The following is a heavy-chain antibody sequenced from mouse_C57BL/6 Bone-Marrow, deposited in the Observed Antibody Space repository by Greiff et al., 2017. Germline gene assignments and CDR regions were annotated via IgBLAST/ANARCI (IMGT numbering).Heavy chain of an antibody. Sequence: VKLMESGPGLVAPSQSLSITCTVSGFSLTSYGVDWVRQSPGKGLEWLGVIWGVGSTNYNSALKSRLSISKDNSKSQVFLKMNSLQTDDTAMYYCASYYYGSSYGMDYWGQGTSVTVSS. CDR2: IWGVGST. CDR3: ASYYYGSSYGMDY. J-gene: IGHJ4*01. D-gene: IGHD1-1*01. CDR1: GFSLTSYG. V-gene: IGHV2-6*01.